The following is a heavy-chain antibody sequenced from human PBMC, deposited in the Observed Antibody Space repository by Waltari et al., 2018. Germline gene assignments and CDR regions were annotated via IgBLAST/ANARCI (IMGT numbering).Heavy chain of an antibody. V-gene: IGHV3-53*01. D-gene: IGHD1-1*01. J-gene: IGHJ4*02. CDR3: AKVDNVGLNNY. CDR1: GFTVGNNF. CDR2: IYSGGST. Sequence: EVQLVESGGDLIQPGGSLRLSCAASGFTVGNNFMGWVRQAPGKGLEWVSVIYSGGSTNYIDSVRGRFTISRDSCKNTLYLQMNSLRAEDTAVYYCAKVDNVGLNNYWGQGTLVTVSS.